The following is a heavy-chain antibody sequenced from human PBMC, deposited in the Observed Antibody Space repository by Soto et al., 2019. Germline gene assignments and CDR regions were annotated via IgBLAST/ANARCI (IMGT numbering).Heavy chain of an antibody. J-gene: IGHJ1*01. Sequence: PSETLSLTCTVSGGSISSYYWSWIRQPPGKGLEWIGYIYYSGSTNYNPSLKSRVTISVDTSKNQFSLKLSSVTAADTAVYYCATEKLGYCTNGVCYTRYFQHWGQGTLVTVSS. D-gene: IGHD2-8*01. CDR1: GGSISSYY. CDR3: ATEKLGYCTNGVCYTRYFQH. V-gene: IGHV4-59*01. CDR2: IYYSGST.